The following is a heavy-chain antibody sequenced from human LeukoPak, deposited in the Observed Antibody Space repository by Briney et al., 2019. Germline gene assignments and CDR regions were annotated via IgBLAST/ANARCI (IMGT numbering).Heavy chain of an antibody. J-gene: IGHJ4*02. V-gene: IGHV3-23*01. D-gene: IGHD3-22*01. CDR2: ISGSGGST. Sequence: ETLSLTCAVYGGSFSGYYWSWVRQAPGKGLEWVSAISGSGGSTYYADSVKGRFTISRDNSKNTLYLQMNSLRAEDTAVYYCAKAARGYYDSSGYYVDYWGQGTLVTVSS. CDR3: AKAARGYYDSSGYYVDY. CDR1: GGSFSGYY.